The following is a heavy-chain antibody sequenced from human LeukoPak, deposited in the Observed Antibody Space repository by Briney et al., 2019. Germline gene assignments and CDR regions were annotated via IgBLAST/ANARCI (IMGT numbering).Heavy chain of an antibody. CDR2: ISYDGSNK. D-gene: IGHD6-13*01. Sequence: GGSLRLSCAASGFTFSSYGMHWVRQAPGKGLEWVAVISYDGSNKYYADSVKSRFTISRDNSKNTLYLQMNSLRAEDTAVYYCAKEKESSSWVEYFQHWGQGTLVTVSS. J-gene: IGHJ1*01. CDR3: AKEKESSSWVEYFQH. V-gene: IGHV3-30*18. CDR1: GFTFSSYG.